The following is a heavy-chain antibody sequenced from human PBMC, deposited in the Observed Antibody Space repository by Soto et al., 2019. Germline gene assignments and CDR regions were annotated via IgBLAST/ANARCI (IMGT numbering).Heavy chain of an antibody. CDR2: INAANGNT. D-gene: IGHD4-17*01. Sequence: QVQLVQSGAEVKKPGASVKVSCKASGYTFTSYAMHWVRQAPGQRLEWMGWINAANGNTKYSQKFQGRVTINRDTSASTAYMELSSLRSEDTAVYYCARRDYGDYVVHDAFDIWGQGTMVTVSS. J-gene: IGHJ3*02. CDR3: ARRDYGDYVVHDAFDI. CDR1: GYTFTSYA. V-gene: IGHV1-3*01.